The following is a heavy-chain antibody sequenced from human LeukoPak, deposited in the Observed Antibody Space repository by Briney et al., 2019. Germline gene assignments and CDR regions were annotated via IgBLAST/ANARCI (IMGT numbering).Heavy chain of an antibody. Sequence: ASVKVSCKTSGYTFTGYYMHWVRQAPGQGLEWMGWINPNSGGTNYAQKFQGRVTMTRDTSISTAYMELSRLRSDDTAVYYCARVGYYGSESSMDVWGKGTTVTISS. CDR3: ARVGYYGSESSMDV. V-gene: IGHV1-2*02. CDR2: INPNSGGT. CDR1: GYTFTGYY. D-gene: IGHD3-10*01. J-gene: IGHJ6*03.